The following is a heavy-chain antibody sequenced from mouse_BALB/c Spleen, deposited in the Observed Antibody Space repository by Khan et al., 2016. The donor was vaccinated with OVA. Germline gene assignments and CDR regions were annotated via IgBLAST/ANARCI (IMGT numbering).Heavy chain of an antibody. J-gene: IGHJ2*01. Sequence: QIQLVQSGPGLVAPSQTLSITCTVSGFSLTSYGVHWVRQPPGKGLEWLGVIWAGGSTNYNSALMPRLSISKDNSKSQVFLKMNRLQTEDTAMYYCARLEDIWGQGTTLTVSS. D-gene: IGHD1-3*01. CDR3: ARLEDI. CDR1: GFSLTSYG. V-gene: IGHV2-9*02. CDR2: IWAGGST.